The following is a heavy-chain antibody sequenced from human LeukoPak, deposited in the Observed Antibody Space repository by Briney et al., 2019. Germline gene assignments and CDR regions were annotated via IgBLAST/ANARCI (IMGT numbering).Heavy chain of an antibody. V-gene: IGHV3-53*01. CDR2: FKTNSGQV. J-gene: IGHJ6*02. CDR3: ARGGGLDV. Sequence: GGSLRLSCAASGFTVDSNYLSWVRQAPGKGLEWVSTFKTNSGQVYYAESVRGRFTISRVNSKNTVYLQMSNLRAEDTAVYFCARGGGLDVWGQGATVTVSS. D-gene: IGHD3-16*01. CDR1: GFTVDSNY.